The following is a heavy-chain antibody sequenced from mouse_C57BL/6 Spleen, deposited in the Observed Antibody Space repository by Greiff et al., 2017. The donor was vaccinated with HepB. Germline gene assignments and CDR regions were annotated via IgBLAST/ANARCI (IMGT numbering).Heavy chain of an antibody. V-gene: IGHV1-61*01. Sequence: QVQLQQPGAELVRPGSSVKLSCKASGYTFTSYWMDWVKQRPGQGLEWIGNIYPSDSETHYNQKFKDKATLTVDKSSSTAYMQLSSLTSEDSAVYYCARGDYGSSYEGYFDYWGQGTTLTVSS. CDR2: IYPSDSET. D-gene: IGHD1-1*01. CDR1: GYTFTSYW. CDR3: ARGDYGSSYEGYFDY. J-gene: IGHJ2*01.